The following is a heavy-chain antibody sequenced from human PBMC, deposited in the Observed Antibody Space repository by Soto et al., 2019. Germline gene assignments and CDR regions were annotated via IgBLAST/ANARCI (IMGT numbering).Heavy chain of an antibody. CDR1: GFVFRNLT. CDR2: ISFNGGVI. J-gene: IGHJ6*02. CDR3: AKIMIQGVLVDALDV. V-gene: IGHV3-23*01. Sequence: DVQLLESGGGVVQPVGSLRLSCAASGFVFRNLTMNWVRQAPGKGLEYVAIISFNGGVIFDADSVRGRFTISRDNAKNILYLDMTTLRPEDSGVYYCAKIMIQGVLVDALDVWGRGTTVTVS. D-gene: IGHD3-10*01.